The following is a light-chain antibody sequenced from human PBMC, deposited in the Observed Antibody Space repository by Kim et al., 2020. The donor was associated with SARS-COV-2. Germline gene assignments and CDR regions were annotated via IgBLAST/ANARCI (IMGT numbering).Light chain of an antibody. CDR1: QSICSY. CDR3: QQSYSTLRT. V-gene: IGKV1-39*01. CDR2: AAS. Sequence: PSVGDRVTITCRASQSICSYLNWYQQKPGKAPKLLIYAASSLQSGVPSRFSGSGSGTDFTLTISSLQPEDFATYYCQQSYSTLRTFGQGTKVDIK. J-gene: IGKJ1*01.